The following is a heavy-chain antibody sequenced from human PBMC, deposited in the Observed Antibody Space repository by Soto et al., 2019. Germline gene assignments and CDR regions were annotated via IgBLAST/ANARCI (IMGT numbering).Heavy chain of an antibody. Sequence: EVQLLESGGGLVQPGGSLRLSCAASGFTFSSYAMSWVRQAPGKGLEWVSAISGSGGSTYYADSVKGRFTISRDNSKNTLYLQMNSLRAEDTAVYYCAKDPSSYYDFWSGRIPFDYWGQGTLVTVSS. CDR1: GFTFSSYA. V-gene: IGHV3-23*01. D-gene: IGHD3-3*01. J-gene: IGHJ4*02. CDR3: AKDPSSYYDFWSGRIPFDY. CDR2: ISGSGGST.